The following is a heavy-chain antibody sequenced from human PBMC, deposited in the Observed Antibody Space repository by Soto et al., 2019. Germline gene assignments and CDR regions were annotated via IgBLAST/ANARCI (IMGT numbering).Heavy chain of an antibody. CDR1: GGSVSSGSYY. CDR3: ASRVGATTGDYYYYYMDV. D-gene: IGHD1-26*01. V-gene: IGHV4-61*01. J-gene: IGHJ6*03. CDR2: IYYSGST. Sequence: SETLSLTCTVSGGSVSSGSYYWSWIRQPPGKGLEWIGYIYYSGSTNYNPSLKSRVTISVDTSKNQFSLKLSSMTAADTAVYYCASRVGATTGDYYYYYMDVWGKGTTVTVSS.